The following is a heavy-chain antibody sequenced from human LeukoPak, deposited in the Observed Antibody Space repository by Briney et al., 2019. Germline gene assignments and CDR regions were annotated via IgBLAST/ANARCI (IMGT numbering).Heavy chain of an antibody. V-gene: IGHV1-18*04. CDR1: GYTFTGYY. D-gene: IGHD1-1*01. CDR2: ISAYNGNT. J-gene: IGHJ4*02. CDR3: ARVGYNKSQAPDY. Sequence: ASVTVSCKASGYTFTGYYMHWVRQAPGQGLEWMGWISAYNGNTNYAQKLQGRVTMTTDTSTSTAYMELRSLRSDDTAVYYCARVGYNKSQAPDYWGQGTLVTVSS.